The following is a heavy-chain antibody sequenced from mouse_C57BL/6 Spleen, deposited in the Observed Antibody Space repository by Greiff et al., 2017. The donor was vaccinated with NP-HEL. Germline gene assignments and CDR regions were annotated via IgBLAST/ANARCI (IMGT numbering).Heavy chain of an antibody. V-gene: IGHV1-72*01. CDR3: ARDGYYPLGY. CDR2: IAPNSGGT. CDR1: GYTFTSYW. Sequence: VQLQQPGAELVKPGASVKLSCKASGYTFTSYWMHWVKQRPGRGLEWIGRIAPNSGGTKYNEKFKSKATLTVDKPSSTAYMQLSSLTSEDSAVYYCARDGYYPLGYWGQGTTLTVSS. J-gene: IGHJ2*01. D-gene: IGHD2-3*01.